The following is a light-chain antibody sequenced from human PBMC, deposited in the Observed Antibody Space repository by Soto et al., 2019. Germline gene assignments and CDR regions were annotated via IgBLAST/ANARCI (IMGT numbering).Light chain of an antibody. CDR3: VSNADTKEV. CDR1: SSDVGGYNY. CDR2: EVS. J-gene: IGLJ2*01. Sequence: QSALTQPPSASGSPGQSVTISCTGTSSDVGGYNYVSWYQQYPGKAPKLMIYEVSKRPSGVPDRFSGSKSGNTASLTVSGLQAEDEADYYCVSNADTKEVFGGGTKLTVL. V-gene: IGLV2-8*01.